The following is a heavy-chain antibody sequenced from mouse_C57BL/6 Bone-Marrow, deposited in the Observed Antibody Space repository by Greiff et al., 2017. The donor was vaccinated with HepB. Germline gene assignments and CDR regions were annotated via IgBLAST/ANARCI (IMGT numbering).Heavy chain of an antibody. J-gene: IGHJ1*03. V-gene: IGHV1-42*01. CDR2: INPSTGGT. Sequence: VQLQQSGPELVKPGASVKISCKASGYSFTGYYMNWVKQSPEKSLEWIGEINPSTGGTTYNQKFKAKATLTVDKSSSTAYMQLKSLTSEDSAVYYCARGGGYYSSSYWYFDVWGTGTTVTVSS. CDR3: ARGGGYYSSSYWYFDV. CDR1: GYSFTGYY. D-gene: IGHD1-1*01.